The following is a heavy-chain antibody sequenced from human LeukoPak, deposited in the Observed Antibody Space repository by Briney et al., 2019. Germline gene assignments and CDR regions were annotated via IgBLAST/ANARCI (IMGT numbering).Heavy chain of an antibody. CDR3: ARGGIPTTDYFDY. D-gene: IGHD2/OR15-2a*01. Sequence: SQTLSLTCTVSGGSISSGSYYWSWIRHPAGKGLEWIGRIYTSGSTNYNPSLKSRVTISVDTSKNQFSLKLSSVTAADTAVYYCARGGIPTTDYFDYWGQGTLVTVSS. CDR2: IYTSGST. J-gene: IGHJ4*02. CDR1: GGSISSGSYY. V-gene: IGHV4-61*02.